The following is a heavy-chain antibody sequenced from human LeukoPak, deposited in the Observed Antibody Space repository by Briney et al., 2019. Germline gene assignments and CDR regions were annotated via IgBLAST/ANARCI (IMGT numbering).Heavy chain of an antibody. CDR2: ISAYNGDT. CDR3: ARDPSNTSGYYAYLDY. D-gene: IGHD3-3*01. Sequence: ASVKVSCKASGYTFTSHGISWVRQAPGQGLEWMGWISAYNGDTKYAQKTQGRVTMTTDASTSTAYMELRSLRSDDTAVYYCARDPSNTSGYYAYLDYWGQGSLVTVPS. J-gene: IGHJ4*02. V-gene: IGHV1-18*01. CDR1: GYTFTSHG.